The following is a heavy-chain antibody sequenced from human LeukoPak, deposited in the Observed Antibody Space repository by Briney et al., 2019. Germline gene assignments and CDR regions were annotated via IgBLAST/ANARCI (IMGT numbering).Heavy chain of an antibody. CDR2: INHSGST. CDR3: AGILSSTSSVDY. J-gene: IGHJ4*02. CDR1: VGSFSGYY. V-gene: IGHV4-34*01. Sequence: SETLSLTCAVYVGSFSGYYWSWIRQPPGKGLEWIGEINHSGSTNYNPSLKSRVTISVDTSKNQFSLKLSSVTAADTAVYYCAGILSSTSSVDYWGQGTLVTVSS. D-gene: IGHD2-2*01.